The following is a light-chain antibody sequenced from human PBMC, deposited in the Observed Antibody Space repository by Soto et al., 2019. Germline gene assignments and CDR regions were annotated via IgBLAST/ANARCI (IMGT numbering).Light chain of an antibody. V-gene: IGLV1-44*01. J-gene: IGLJ1*01. CDR2: SND. Sequence: QSVLTQPPSASGTPGQRVSISCSGGSSNIGTNTVNWYQHLPGTAPKLLIFSNDERPSGVPDRFSGSKSGTSASLAITGLRAEDEADYYCQSYDISLSGFVFGTGTKVTVL. CDR1: SSNIGTNT. CDR3: QSYDISLSGFV.